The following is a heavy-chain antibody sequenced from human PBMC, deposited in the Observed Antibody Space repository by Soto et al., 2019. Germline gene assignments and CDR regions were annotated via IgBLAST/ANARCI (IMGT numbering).Heavy chain of an antibody. CDR1: GGSISSGDYY. CDR3: ARSYHLLDWFDP. CDR2: IFYSGST. J-gene: IGHJ5*02. D-gene: IGHD2-2*01. V-gene: IGHV4-31*03. Sequence: SETLSLTCSVSGGSISSGDYYWSWVRQHPGKGMEWIGYIFYSGSTYYNPSLKSRVTISVDTSKNQFSLKLNSVTAADTAVYYCARSYHLLDWFDPWGQGTLVTVSS.